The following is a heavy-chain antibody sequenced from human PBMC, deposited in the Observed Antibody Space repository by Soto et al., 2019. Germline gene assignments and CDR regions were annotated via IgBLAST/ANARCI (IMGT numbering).Heavy chain of an antibody. CDR2: INQDGSEK. CDR3: ARMYSSCLIYFDX. Sequence: PGGSLRLSFAASGFTFSSYWMSWVRQAPGKGLEWVSNINQDGSEKYYVDSVKVRFTISRDNANNSLYLQMNSLRAEDTAVYYCARMYSSCLIYFDXWGQGTMVTVSX. J-gene: IGHJ4*02. D-gene: IGHD6-6*01. CDR1: GFTFSSYW. V-gene: IGHV3-7*01.